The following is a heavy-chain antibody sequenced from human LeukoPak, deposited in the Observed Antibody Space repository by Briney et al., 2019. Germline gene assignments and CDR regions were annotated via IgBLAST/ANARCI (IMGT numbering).Heavy chain of an antibody. V-gene: IGHV3-13*01. CDR1: GFTVSSYA. CDR2: LGIAGDT. Sequence: PGGSLRLSCAASGFTVSSYAMHWVRQPIGKGLEWVSALGIAGDTFYPGSVKGRFTISRENARNSLYFQMNSLRAEDTAMYYCARQMQSHGNFDSWGQGALVTVSS. J-gene: IGHJ4*02. D-gene: IGHD1-26*01. CDR3: ARQMQSHGNFDS.